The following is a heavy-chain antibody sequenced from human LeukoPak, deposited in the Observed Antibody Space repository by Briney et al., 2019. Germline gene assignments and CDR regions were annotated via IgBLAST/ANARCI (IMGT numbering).Heavy chain of an antibody. CDR3: ARGTSDYGGIDY. J-gene: IGHJ4*02. CDR2: INAGNGNT. Sequence: ASEKVSCKASGYTFTSYAMHWVRQAPGQRLEWMGWINAGNGNTKYSQKFQGRVTITRDTSASTAYMELSSLRSEDTAVYYCARGTSDYGGIDYWGQGTLVTVSS. D-gene: IGHD4-23*01. V-gene: IGHV1-3*01. CDR1: GYTFTSYA.